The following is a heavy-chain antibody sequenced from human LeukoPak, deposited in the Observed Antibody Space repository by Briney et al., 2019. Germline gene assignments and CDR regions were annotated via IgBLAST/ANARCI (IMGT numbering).Heavy chain of an antibody. Sequence: GGSLRLSCAASGFTFSSYAMHWVRQAPGKGLEWVAVISYDGGNKYYADSVKGRFTISRDNSKNTLYLQMNSLRAEDTAVYYCAEERGCSGGSCYSAAFDIWGQGTMVTVSS. CDR3: AEERGCSGGSCYSAAFDI. D-gene: IGHD2-15*01. V-gene: IGHV3-30*04. J-gene: IGHJ3*02. CDR2: ISYDGGNK. CDR1: GFTFSSYA.